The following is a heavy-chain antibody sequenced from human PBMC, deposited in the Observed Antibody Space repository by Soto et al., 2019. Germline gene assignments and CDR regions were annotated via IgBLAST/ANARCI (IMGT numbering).Heavy chain of an antibody. CDR1: GYTFTSYA. V-gene: IGHV1-3*01. D-gene: IGHD2-2*02. CDR3: ARELGYCSSTSCYSPGY. Sequence: VASVKVSCKASGYTFTSYAMHWVRQAPGQRLEWMGWINAGNGNTKYSQKFQGRVTITRDTSASTAYMELSSLRSEDTAVYYCARELGYCSSTSCYSPGYWGQGTLVTVSS. J-gene: IGHJ4*02. CDR2: INAGNGNT.